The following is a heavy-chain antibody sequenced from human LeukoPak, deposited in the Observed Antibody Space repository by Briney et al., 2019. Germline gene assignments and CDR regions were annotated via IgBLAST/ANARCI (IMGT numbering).Heavy chain of an antibody. Sequence: ASVKVSCKASGFTFTSSAMQWVRQARGQRLEWIGWIVVGSGNTNYAQKFQERVTITRDMSTSTAYMELSSLRSEDTAVYYCAAGDFRFLGWSYYFDYWGQGTLVTVSS. CDR1: GFTFTSSA. V-gene: IGHV1-58*02. J-gene: IGHJ4*02. CDR3: AAGDFRFLGWSYYFDY. CDR2: IVVGSGNT. D-gene: IGHD3-3*01.